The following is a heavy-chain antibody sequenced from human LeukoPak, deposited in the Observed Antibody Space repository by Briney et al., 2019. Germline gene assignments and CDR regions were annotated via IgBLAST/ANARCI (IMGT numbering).Heavy chain of an antibody. Sequence: EASVKVSCKASGYTFTSYGISWVRQAPGQGLEWMGWISAYNGNTNYAQKLQGRGTMTTDTSTSTAYMELRSLRSDDTAVYYCATDLGYCSSTTCDTFDYWGQGTLITVSS. D-gene: IGHD2-2*01. J-gene: IGHJ4*02. V-gene: IGHV1-18*01. CDR1: GYTFTSYG. CDR2: ISAYNGNT. CDR3: ATDLGYCSSTTCDTFDY.